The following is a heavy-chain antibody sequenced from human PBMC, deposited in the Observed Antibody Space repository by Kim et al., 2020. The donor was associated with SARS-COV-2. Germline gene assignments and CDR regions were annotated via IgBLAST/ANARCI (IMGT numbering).Heavy chain of an antibody. D-gene: IGHD3-10*01. CDR3: TKGGSGSVWSVTT. CDR1: GFTFRSSG. CDR2: ICGDGSNK. J-gene: IGHJ4*02. V-gene: IGHV3-33*06. Sequence: GGSLRLSCAASGFTFRSSGMHWVRQAPGKGLEWVSVICGDGSNKYYADSVKGRFTISRDNSKNTLYLQMNTLRAEDTAVYYCTKGGSGSVWSVTTWDQGT.